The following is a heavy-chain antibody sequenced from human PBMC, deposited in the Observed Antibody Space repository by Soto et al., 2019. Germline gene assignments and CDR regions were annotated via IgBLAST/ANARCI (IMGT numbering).Heavy chain of an antibody. CDR3: ARVLAENYYYAMDV. CDR1: GYTFTSYA. Sequence: ASVKVSCKASGYTFTSYAMHWVRQAPGQRLEWMGWINAGNGNTKYSQKFQGRVTITRDTSASTAYMELSSLRSEDTAVYYCARVLAENYYYAMDVWGQGTTVTVSS. D-gene: IGHD6-19*01. V-gene: IGHV1-3*01. CDR2: INAGNGNT. J-gene: IGHJ6*02.